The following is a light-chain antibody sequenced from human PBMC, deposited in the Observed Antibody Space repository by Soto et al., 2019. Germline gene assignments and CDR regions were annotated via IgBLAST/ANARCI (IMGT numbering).Light chain of an antibody. Sequence: EIVLTQSPATLSLSPGERATLSCRASQSVTTNFAWYQQKPGQAPRLLIYRASNRATGIPARFSGSGSRPYFTITISSLELEDFAVYYCQHRSNWPRGLTFGGGTKVEIK. CDR1: QSVTTN. CDR2: RAS. CDR3: QHRSNWPRGLT. V-gene: IGKV3-11*01. J-gene: IGKJ4*01.